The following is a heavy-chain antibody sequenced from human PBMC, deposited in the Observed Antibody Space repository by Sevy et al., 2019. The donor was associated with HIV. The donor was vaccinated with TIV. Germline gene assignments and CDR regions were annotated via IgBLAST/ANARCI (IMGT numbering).Heavy chain of an antibody. V-gene: IGHV1-8*01. Sequence: ASVKVSCEASGYSFDSYDINWVRQATGQGLEWMGWMSPKTGATGFAQKFKGRVTMTRNTSISTAYMELSSLTNEDTAVYYCASGGNGDFWSYEYYLYGMDVWGQGTTVTVSS. D-gene: IGHD3-3*01. J-gene: IGHJ6*02. CDR2: MSPKTGAT. CDR3: ASGGNGDFWSYEYYLYGMDV. CDR1: GYSFDSYD.